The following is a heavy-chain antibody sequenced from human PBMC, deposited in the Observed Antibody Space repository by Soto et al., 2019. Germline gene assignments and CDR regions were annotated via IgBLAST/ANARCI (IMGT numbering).Heavy chain of an antibody. V-gene: IGHV4-39*01. CDR3: SRRAPEGFDP. CDR1: GGSISSSPYF. Sequence: SETLSPTCTVSGGSISSSPYFWGWIRQPPGKGLEWIASVSYSGGTYYNPSLKSRVTISVDTSKKQFSLNLTSVTAADTAFYYCSRRAPEGFDPWGQGTQVTVS. J-gene: IGHJ5*02. CDR2: VSYSGGT.